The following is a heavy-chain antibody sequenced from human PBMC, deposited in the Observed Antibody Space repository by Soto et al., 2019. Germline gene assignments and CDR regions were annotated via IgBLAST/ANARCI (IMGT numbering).Heavy chain of an antibody. Sequence: SQSRTLTGRTSGGEGSRNWVAGKSMNQGPTRGLEWLGRTYYRSKWYNDYAVSVRGRITINPDTSKNQFSLQLKSVTPDDTAVYFCARGRAAGRGDWLDPWVQGTPVPVTS. D-gene: IGHD6-13*01. CDR2: TYYRSKWYN. CDR3: ARGRAAGRGDWLDP. V-gene: IGHV6-1*01. CDR1: GGEGSRNWVA. J-gene: IGHJ5*02.